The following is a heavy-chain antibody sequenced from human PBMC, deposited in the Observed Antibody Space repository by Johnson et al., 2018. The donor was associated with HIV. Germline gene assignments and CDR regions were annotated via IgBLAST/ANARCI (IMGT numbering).Heavy chain of an antibody. CDR3: AKDCGDYYDSSGYGGAFDI. J-gene: IGHJ3*02. V-gene: IGHV3-30-3*01. CDR2: ISYGGNNK. D-gene: IGHD3-22*01. CDR1: AFTSSSYS. Sequence: QMLLVESGGGVVQPGRSLRLSCAASAFTSSSYSMHWVRQAPGKGLEWVAVISYGGNNKYYADSVKGTLKMLRDNSKNTLYLQMNSLRAEDTAVYYCAKDCGDYYDSSGYGGAFDIWGQGTMVTVSS.